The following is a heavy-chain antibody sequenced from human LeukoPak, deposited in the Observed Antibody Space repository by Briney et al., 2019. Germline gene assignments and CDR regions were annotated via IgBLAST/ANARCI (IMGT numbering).Heavy chain of an antibody. CDR1: GYTFTSYD. Sequence: ASVKVSCKASGYTFTSYDINWVRQATGQGLEWMGWMNPNSGNTGYAQKFQGRVTMTRNTSISTAYMELSSLRSEDTAVYYCARGTPLNRYYHYYYYGMGVWGQGTTVTVSS. J-gene: IGHJ6*02. D-gene: IGHD3-10*01. CDR2: MNPNSGNT. V-gene: IGHV1-8*01. CDR3: ARGTPLNRYYHYYYYGMGV.